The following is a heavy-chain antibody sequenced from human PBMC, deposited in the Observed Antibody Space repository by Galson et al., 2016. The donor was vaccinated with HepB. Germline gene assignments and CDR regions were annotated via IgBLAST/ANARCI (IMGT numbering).Heavy chain of an antibody. CDR3: ASGYSYCYFYS. CDR1: GFTFSSYS. D-gene: IGHD5-18*01. V-gene: IGHV3-21*01. J-gene: IGHJ5*01. Sequence: SLRLSCAASGFTFSSYSMNWVRQAPGKGLEWVSSISSSSSYIYYTDSVKGRFTISRDNAKNSLFLQMNSLRAEATAVYYCASGYSYCYFYSWGRGTLVAGSS. CDR2: ISSSSSYI.